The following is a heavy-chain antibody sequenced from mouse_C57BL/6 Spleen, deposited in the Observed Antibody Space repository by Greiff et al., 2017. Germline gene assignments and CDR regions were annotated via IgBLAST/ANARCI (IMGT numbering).Heavy chain of an antibody. V-gene: IGHV1-81*01. D-gene: IGHD1-1*01. Sequence: QVQLQQSGAELARPGASVKLSCKASGYTFTSYGISWVKQSTGQGLEWIGEIYPRSGNTYYNEKFKGKATLTADKSSSTAYMELRSLTSEDSAVYFCARGEVLRGYAMDYWGQGTSVTVSS. CDR3: ARGEVLRGYAMDY. CDR1: GYTFTSYG. J-gene: IGHJ4*01. CDR2: IYPRSGNT.